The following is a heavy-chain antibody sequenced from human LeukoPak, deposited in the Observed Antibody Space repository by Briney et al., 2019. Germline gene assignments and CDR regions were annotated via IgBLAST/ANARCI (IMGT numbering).Heavy chain of an antibody. CDR3: ARRGTTVTFFDY. J-gene: IGHJ4*02. CDR1: GGSFSGYY. Sequence: SETLSLTCAVHGGSFSGYYWSWIRQPPGKGPEWIGEINHSGSTNYNPSLKSRVTISVDTSKNQFSLKLSSVTAADTAVYYCARRGTTVTFFDYWGQGTLVTVSS. D-gene: IGHD4-17*01. V-gene: IGHV4-34*01. CDR2: INHSGST.